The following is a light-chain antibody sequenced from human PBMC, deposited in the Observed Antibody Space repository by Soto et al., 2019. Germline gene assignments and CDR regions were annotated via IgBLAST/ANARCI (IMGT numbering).Light chain of an antibody. CDR3: QQYNSYSRT. J-gene: IGKJ1*01. Sequence: DIQMTQSPSTLSASVGDRVTITCRASQSISSWLAWYQQKPGKAPKLLIYKASSLESGVPSRFSGSGSGTEFTLTISSLQPVDFATDYCQQYNSYSRTFGQGTKVEIK. CDR1: QSISSW. CDR2: KAS. V-gene: IGKV1-5*03.